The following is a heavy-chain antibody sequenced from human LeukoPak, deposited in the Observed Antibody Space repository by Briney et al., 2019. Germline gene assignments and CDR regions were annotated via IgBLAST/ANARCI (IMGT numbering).Heavy chain of an antibody. Sequence: QPGGSLRVCCAASGFTVSSNYMSWVRQAPGEGLEWVSVIYSGGSTYYTDSVKGRFTISRDNSKNTLYLQMNSLRAEDTAVYYCARLYFSSQSYSFDYWGQGTLVTVSS. J-gene: IGHJ4*02. D-gene: IGHD3-10*01. CDR2: IYSGGST. CDR3: ARLYFSSQSYSFDY. CDR1: GFTVSSNY. V-gene: IGHV3-53*05.